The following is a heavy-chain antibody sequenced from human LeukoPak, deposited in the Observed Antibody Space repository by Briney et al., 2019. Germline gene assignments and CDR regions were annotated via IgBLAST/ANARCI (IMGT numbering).Heavy chain of an antibody. Sequence: SETLSLTCTVSGGSISSSSYYWGWIRQPPGKGLEWIGSIYYSGSTYYNPSLKSRVTISVDTSKNQFSLKLSSVTAADTAVYYCARDPAWQLGAWGQGTLVTVSS. J-gene: IGHJ5*02. CDR1: GGSISSSSYY. D-gene: IGHD6-6*01. V-gene: IGHV4-39*07. CDR2: IYYSGST. CDR3: ARDPAWQLGA.